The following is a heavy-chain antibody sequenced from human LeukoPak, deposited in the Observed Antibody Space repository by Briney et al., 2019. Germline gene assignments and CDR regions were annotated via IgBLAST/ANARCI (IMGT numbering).Heavy chain of an antibody. CDR2: IESKTDGGTT. D-gene: IGHD6-13*01. CDR1: GFTVSSNY. J-gene: IGHJ4*02. Sequence: PGGSLRLSCAASGFTVSSNYMSWVLQAPGKGLEWVGRIESKTDGGTTDYAAPVKGRFTISRDDSKNTLYLQMNSLKTEDTAVYYCTTPRGYSSSWFNYWGQGTLVTVSS. CDR3: TTPRGYSSSWFNY. V-gene: IGHV3-15*04.